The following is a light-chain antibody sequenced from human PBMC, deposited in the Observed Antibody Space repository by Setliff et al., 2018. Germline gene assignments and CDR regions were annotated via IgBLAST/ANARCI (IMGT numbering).Light chain of an antibody. Sequence: QSVLTQPPSASGSPGQSVTISCTGTSSDVGGYNYGSWYQQHPGKAPKLMIYEVSKRPSGVPDRFSGSKSGNTASLTVSGLQAEDEADYYCSSYAGSNIVVFGGGTKGTVL. J-gene: IGLJ2*01. CDR1: SSDVGGYNY. V-gene: IGLV2-8*01. CDR3: SSYAGSNIVV. CDR2: EVS.